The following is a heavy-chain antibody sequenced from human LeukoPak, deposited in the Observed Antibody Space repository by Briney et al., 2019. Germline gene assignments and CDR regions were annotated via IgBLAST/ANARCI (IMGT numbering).Heavy chain of an antibody. J-gene: IGHJ4*02. CDR3: VRDQNY. Sequence: APGKGLEWVSVFYSGGNAYYSDSVTGRFTVSSDNSKNTLYPQMNSLRAEDTAVYYCVRDQNYWGQGTLVTVSS. V-gene: IGHV3-53*01. CDR2: FYSGGNA.